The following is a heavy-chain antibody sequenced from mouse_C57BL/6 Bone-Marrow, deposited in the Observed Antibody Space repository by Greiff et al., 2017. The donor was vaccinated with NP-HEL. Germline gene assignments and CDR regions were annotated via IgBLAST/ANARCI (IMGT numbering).Heavy chain of an antibody. D-gene: IGHD1-1*02. V-gene: IGHV1-69*01. J-gene: IGHJ3*01. CDR2: IDPSDSYT. CDR3: ARERDMGVVFAY. Sequence: QVQLQQPGAELVMPGASVKLSCKASGYTFTSYWMHWVKQRPGQGLEWIGEIDPSDSYTNYNQKFKGKSTLTVDKSSSTAYMQLSSLTSEDSAVYYCARERDMGVVFAYWGQGTLVTVSA. CDR1: GYTFTSYW.